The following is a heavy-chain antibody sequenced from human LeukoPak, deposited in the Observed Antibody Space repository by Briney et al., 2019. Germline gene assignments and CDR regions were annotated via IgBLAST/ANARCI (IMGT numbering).Heavy chain of an antibody. CDR2: VYYSGST. V-gene: IGHV4-39*07. Sequence: SETLSLTCTAANGSISSSSYYWGWIRQPPGEGLEWIGSVYYSGSTHYNPSLKSRVTISVDTSKNQFSLKLTSVTAADTAVYYCARDGAARPGYYMDVWGKGTTVTVSS. J-gene: IGHJ6*03. CDR1: NGSISSSSYY. CDR3: ARDGAARPGYYMDV. D-gene: IGHD6-6*01.